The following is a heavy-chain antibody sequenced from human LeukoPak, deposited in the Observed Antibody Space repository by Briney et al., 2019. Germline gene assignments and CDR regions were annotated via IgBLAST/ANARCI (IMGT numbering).Heavy chain of an antibody. CDR2: INPNSGGT. CDR3: AIHLVRGVITRDV. CDR1: GYTFTCYY. J-gene: IGHJ6*03. D-gene: IGHD3-10*01. V-gene: IGHV1-2*02. Sequence: GASVKVSCKASGYTFTCYYMHWVRQAPGQGLEWMGWINPNSGGTNYAQKVQGRVTMTRDTSISTAYMQLSRLRADDTAVYYCAIHLVRGVITRDVGAKGTTVTV.